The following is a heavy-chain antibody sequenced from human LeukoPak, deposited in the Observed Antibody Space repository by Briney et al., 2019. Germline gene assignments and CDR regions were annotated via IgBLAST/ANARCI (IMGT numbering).Heavy chain of an antibody. D-gene: IGHD2-15*01. CDR3: ARVRVVVVAATLGDAFDI. Sequence: GGSLRLSCAASGFTFSSYWMHWVRQAPGKGLVWVSRINSDGSSTSYADSVKGRFTISRDNAKNTLYLQMNSLRAEDTAVYYCARVRVVVVAATLGDAFDIWGQGTMVTVSS. CDR2: INSDGSST. J-gene: IGHJ3*02. V-gene: IGHV3-74*01. CDR1: GFTFSSYW.